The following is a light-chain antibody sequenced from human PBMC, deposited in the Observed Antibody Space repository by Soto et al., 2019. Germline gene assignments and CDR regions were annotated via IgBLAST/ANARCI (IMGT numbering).Light chain of an antibody. Sequence: QSALTQPASVSGSPGQSITISCTGTSSDVGSYNLVSWYQQHSGKAPKLMIYEVSERPSGVSNRFSGSKSGNTASLTISGLQAEDEADYYCCSYATPRLFGGGTQLTVL. CDR1: SSDVGSYNL. CDR3: CSYATPRL. J-gene: IGLJ2*01. V-gene: IGLV2-23*02. CDR2: EVS.